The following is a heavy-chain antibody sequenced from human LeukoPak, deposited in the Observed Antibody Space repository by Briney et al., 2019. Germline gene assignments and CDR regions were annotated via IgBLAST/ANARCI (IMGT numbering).Heavy chain of an antibody. Sequence: SGPTLVNPTQTLTLTCTSSGFSLTTSGMCVSWIRQPPGKALEWLARIDWDDDKYYSTSLKTRLTISKDTSKDQVVLTMTNMDPVDTATYYCARKSGSGIFYDYWGQGTLVTVSS. CDR1: GFSLTTSGMC. D-gene: IGHD3-10*01. J-gene: IGHJ4*02. CDR2: IDWDDDK. CDR3: ARKSGSGIFYDY. V-gene: IGHV2-70*11.